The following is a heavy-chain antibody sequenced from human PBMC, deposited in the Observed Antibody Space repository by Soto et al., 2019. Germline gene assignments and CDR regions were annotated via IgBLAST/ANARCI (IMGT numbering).Heavy chain of an antibody. CDR3: ARKRYGDYGGMDV. V-gene: IGHV3-21*01. CDR2: IRSDSTYI. Sequence: EVQLVESGGGLVKPGGSLRLCCAASGFTFSSYSMNWVRQAPGKGLEWVSSIRSDSTYIYYADSVKGRFTVSRDNAKNSLYLQMSRLRAEDTAVYYCARKRYGDYGGMDVWGQGTTVTVSS. CDR1: GFTFSSYS. D-gene: IGHD4-17*01. J-gene: IGHJ6*02.